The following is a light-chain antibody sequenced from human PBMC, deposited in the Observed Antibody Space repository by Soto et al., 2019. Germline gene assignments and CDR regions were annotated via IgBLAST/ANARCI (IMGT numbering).Light chain of an antibody. Sequence: EIVMTQSPLSLPVTPGESASISCRSSQSLLHSNGYNYLDWYLQKPGQSPQLLIYLGSNRASGVPDRFSGSRSGAEFTLTINSLQSEDFAVYYCQPYNNWPLTFGGGTKV. CDR2: LGS. V-gene: IGKV2-28*01. J-gene: IGKJ4*01. CDR3: QPYNNWPLT. CDR1: QSLLHSNGYNY.